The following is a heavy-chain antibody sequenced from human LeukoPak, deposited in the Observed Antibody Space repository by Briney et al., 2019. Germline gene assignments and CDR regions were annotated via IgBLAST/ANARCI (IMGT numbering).Heavy chain of an antibody. J-gene: IGHJ4*02. V-gene: IGHV4-39*01. CDR1: GGSISSSSYY. D-gene: IGHD2-21*01. CDR3: ARLNFAVANAEIDY. CDR2: IHYRGNT. Sequence: PSETLSLTCTVSGGSISSSSYYWVWIRQPPGKGLEWIGTIHYRGNTYYSPSLKSRVTMSVDTSKNQFSLKLSSVTATDTALYYCARLNFAVANAEIDYWGQGTLVTVSS.